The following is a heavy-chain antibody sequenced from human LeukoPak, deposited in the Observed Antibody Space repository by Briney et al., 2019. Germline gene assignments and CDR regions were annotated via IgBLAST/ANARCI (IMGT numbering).Heavy chain of an antibody. CDR1: GGSISSYY. J-gene: IGHJ4*02. CDR3: AREDSSHFDY. D-gene: IGHD3-22*01. V-gene: IGHV4-59*01. CDR2: IYYSGST. Sequence: SETLSLTCTVSGGSISSYYWSWIRQPPGKGLEWIGYIYYSGSTNYNPSLKSRVTISVDTSKNQFSLKLSSVTAADAAVYYCAREDSSHFDYWGQGTLVTVSS.